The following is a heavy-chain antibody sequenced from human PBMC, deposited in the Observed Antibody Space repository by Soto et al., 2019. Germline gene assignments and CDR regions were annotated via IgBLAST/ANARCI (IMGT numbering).Heavy chain of an antibody. CDR1: GAPFSSYA. V-gene: IGHV1-69*13. D-gene: IGHD3-22*01. CDR2: IIPIFGTA. J-gene: IGHJ4*02. CDR3: ARAKGQYGSSGQGALDY. Sequence: SLKGSCKVSGAPFSSYAISWVRQAPGQGLEWMGGIIPIFGTANYAQKFQGRVTITADESTRTAYMELSSLGSEDTAVYYCARAKGQYGSSGQGALDYWGQGTLVTVSS.